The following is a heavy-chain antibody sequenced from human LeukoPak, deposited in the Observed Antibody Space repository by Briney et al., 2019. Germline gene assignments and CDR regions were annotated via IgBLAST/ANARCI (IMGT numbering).Heavy chain of an antibody. V-gene: IGHV1-2*06. CDR2: INPNSGGT. Sequence: ASVKVSCKASGYTFTGYYMHWVRQAPGQGLEWMGRINPNSGGTNYAQKFQGRVTMTRGTSISTAYMELSRLRSDDTAVYYCAIQNYYGSGSYDYWGQGTLVTVSS. CDR1: GYTFTGYY. CDR3: AIQNYYGSGSYDY. J-gene: IGHJ4*02. D-gene: IGHD3-10*01.